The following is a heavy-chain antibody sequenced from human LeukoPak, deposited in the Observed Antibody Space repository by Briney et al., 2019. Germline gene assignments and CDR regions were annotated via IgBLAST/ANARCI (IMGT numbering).Heavy chain of an antibody. J-gene: IGHJ1*01. CDR3: SRGYCRGGACYPVEFLPP. CDR1: GYTFTDYE. D-gene: IGHD2-15*01. V-gene: IGHV1-8*02. Sequence: ASVKVSCKASGYTFTDYEINWVRQAAGQGLEWMGWMRPNSGETRNVQKFQGRVSMTRNISTSTAYMELTGLRSDDTAVYFCSRGYCRGGACYPVEFLPPWGQGTRVIVSS. CDR2: MRPNSGET.